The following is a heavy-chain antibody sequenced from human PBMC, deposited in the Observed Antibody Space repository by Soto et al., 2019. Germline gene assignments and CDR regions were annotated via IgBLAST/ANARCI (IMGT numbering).Heavy chain of an antibody. V-gene: IGHV1-69*13. CDR2: IIPIFGTA. CDR1: GGTFSSYA. D-gene: IGHD3-3*01. CDR3: ARDLLTYDFWSGYYGFDY. J-gene: IGHJ4*02. Sequence: GASVKVSCKASGGTFSSYAISWVRQAPGQGLEWMGGIIPIFGTANYAQKFQGRVTITADESTSTAYMELSSLRSEDTAVYYCARDLLTYDFWSGYYGFDYWGQGTLVTVSS.